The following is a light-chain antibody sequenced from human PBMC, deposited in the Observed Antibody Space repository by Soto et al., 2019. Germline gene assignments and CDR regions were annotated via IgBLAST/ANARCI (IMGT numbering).Light chain of an antibody. Sequence: DIQMTQSPSTLSGSVGDRVTITCRASQTISSWLAWYQQKPGKAPKLLIYKASTLKSGLPSRFSGSGSGTDFPLTISRLQPDDFATYYCQHYNSYSEAFGQGTKV. CDR3: QHYNSYSEA. CDR1: QTISSW. J-gene: IGKJ1*01. V-gene: IGKV1-5*03. CDR2: KAS.